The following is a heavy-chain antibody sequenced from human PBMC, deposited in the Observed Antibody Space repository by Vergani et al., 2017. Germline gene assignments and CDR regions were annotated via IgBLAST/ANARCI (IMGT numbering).Heavy chain of an antibody. CDR2: ISGSGGST. Sequence: VQLLESGGGLVQPGGSLRLSCAASGFTFSSYAMSWVRQAPGKGLEWVSAISGSGGSTYYADSVKGRFTISRDNSKNTLYLQMNSLRAEDTAVYYCAKDLSMVRGLRPPLSVWCQGTTVTVSS. V-gene: IGHV3-23*01. D-gene: IGHD3-10*01. CDR1: GFTFSSYA. J-gene: IGHJ6*02. CDR3: AKDLSMVRGLRPPLSV.